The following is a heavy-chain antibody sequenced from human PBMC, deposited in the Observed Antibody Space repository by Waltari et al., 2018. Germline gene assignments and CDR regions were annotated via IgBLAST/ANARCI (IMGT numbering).Heavy chain of an antibody. CDR3: AKTSGGDYYYYYYMDV. Sequence: EVQLVESGGGLVQPGGSLRLSCAASGFTFSSYAMIWVRQAPGKGLEWVSAISGSGGSTYYADSVKGRFTISRDNSKNTLYLQMNSLRAEDTAVYYCAKTSGGDYYYYYYMDVWGKGTTVTVSS. CDR2: ISGSGGST. V-gene: IGHV3-23*04. D-gene: IGHD3-10*01. J-gene: IGHJ6*03. CDR1: GFTFSSYA.